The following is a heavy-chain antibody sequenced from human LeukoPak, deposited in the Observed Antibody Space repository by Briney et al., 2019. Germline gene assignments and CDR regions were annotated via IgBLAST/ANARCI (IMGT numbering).Heavy chain of an antibody. D-gene: IGHD2-2*01. CDR1: GGSFSGYY. J-gene: IGHJ5*02. CDR3: ARGPRNCSSTSCRNWFDP. CDR2: INHSGST. V-gene: IGHV4-34*01. Sequence: PSETLFLTCAVYGGSFSGYYWSWIRQPPGKGLEWIGEINHSGSTNYNPSLKSRVTISVDTSKNQFSLKLSSVTAADTAVYYCARGPRNCSSTSCRNWFDPWGQGTLVTVSS.